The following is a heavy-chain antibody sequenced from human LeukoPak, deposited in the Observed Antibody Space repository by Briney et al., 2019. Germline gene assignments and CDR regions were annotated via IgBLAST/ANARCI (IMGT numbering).Heavy chain of an antibody. V-gene: IGHV3-30*19. CDR2: ISYDGSNK. CDR1: GFTFSSYG. J-gene: IGHJ4*02. CDR3: ARGARHDY. D-gene: IGHD6-6*01. Sequence: AGGSLRLSCAASGFTFSSYGMHWVRQAPGKGLEWVAVISYDGSNKYYADSVKGRFTISRDNSKNTLYLQMNSLRAEDTAVYYCARGARHDYWGQGTLVTVSS.